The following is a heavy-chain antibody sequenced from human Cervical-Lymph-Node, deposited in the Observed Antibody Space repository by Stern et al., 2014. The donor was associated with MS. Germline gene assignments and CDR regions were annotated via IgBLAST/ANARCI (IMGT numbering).Heavy chain of an antibody. CDR2: IWYDGSNR. D-gene: IGHD4-23*01. J-gene: IGHJ1*01. CDR1: GFTFSSSG. V-gene: IGHV3-33*01. CDR3: AREGGNTAEYFQH. Sequence: VQLVESGGGVVQPGRSLRLSCAASGFTFSSSGMHWVRQAPGKGLEWLAIIWYDGSNRYYADSVKGRFTISRDNSKNTPYLQMNSRRAEDTAVYYCAREGGNTAEYFQHWGRAPWSPSPQ.